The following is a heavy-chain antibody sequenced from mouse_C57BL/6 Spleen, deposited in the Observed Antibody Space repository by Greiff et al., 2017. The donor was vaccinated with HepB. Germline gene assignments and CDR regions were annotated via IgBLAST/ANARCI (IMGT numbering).Heavy chain of an antibody. Sequence: VQLQQSGAELVKPGASVKLSCKASGYTFTSYWMQWVKQRPGQGLEWIGEIDPSDSYTNYNQKFKGKATLTVDTSSSTAYMQLSSLTSEDSAVYYCASSDRAWFAYWGQGTLVTVSA. D-gene: IGHD3-3*01. CDR3: ASSDRAWFAY. J-gene: IGHJ3*01. CDR1: GYTFTSYW. V-gene: IGHV1-50*01. CDR2: IDPSDSYT.